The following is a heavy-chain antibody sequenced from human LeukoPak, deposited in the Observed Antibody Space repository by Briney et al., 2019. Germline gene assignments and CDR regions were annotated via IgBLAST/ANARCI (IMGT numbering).Heavy chain of an antibody. J-gene: IGHJ4*02. Sequence: SETLSLTCTVSGGSISSYYWSWIRQPPGKGLEWIGYIYYSGSTNYNPSLKSRVTISVDTSKNQFSLKLSSVTAADTAVYYCARAPVGYYGSGSYYSPLDFDYWGQGTLVTVSS. CDR2: IYYSGST. CDR3: ARAPVGYYGSGSYYSPLDFDY. D-gene: IGHD3-10*01. V-gene: IGHV4-59*01. CDR1: GGSISSYY.